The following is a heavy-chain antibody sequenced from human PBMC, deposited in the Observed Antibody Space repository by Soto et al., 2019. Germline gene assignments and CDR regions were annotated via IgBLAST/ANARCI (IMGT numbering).Heavy chain of an antibody. V-gene: IGHV3-48*01. CDR3: ATIRFDAFDI. CDR1: GFTFSSYS. CDR2: SSSSSSTI. Sequence: EVQLVESGGGLVQPGGSLRLSCAASGFTFSSYSMNWVRQAPGKGLEWVSYSSSSSSTIYYADSVKGRLTISRDNAKNSLYLQMNSLRAEDTAVYYCATIRFDAFDIWGQGTMVTVSS. J-gene: IGHJ3*02.